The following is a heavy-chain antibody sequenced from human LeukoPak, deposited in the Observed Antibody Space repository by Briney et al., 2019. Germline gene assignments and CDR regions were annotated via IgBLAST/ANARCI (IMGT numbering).Heavy chain of an antibody. CDR3: ARGRPWVATY. CDR2: INYSGGT. D-gene: IGHD2-21*02. Sequence: SSETLSLTCTVSGGSITSYYWSWIRQAPGKGLEWIGYINYSGGTNYNSSLKSRVTISVDTSKNQFYLKLSSVTAADTAVYYCARGRPWVATYWGRGTLVTVSS. J-gene: IGHJ4*02. CDR1: GGSITSYY. V-gene: IGHV4-59*01.